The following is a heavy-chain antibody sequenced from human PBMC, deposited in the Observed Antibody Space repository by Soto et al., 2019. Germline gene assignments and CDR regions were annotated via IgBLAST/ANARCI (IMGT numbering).Heavy chain of an antibody. CDR3: ARVYTYYYGSSEGGYFDY. J-gene: IGHJ4*02. CDR1: GYTFTDYY. Sequence: GASVKVSCKASGYTFTDYYIHWVRQAPGQGLEWMGIVNPGGGNTNYAQKFQARVTMTRDTSTSTVYMELSSLRSEDTAVYYCARVYTYYYGSSEGGYFDYWGQGTLVTVSS. D-gene: IGHD3-22*01. V-gene: IGHV1-46*03. CDR2: VNPGGGNT.